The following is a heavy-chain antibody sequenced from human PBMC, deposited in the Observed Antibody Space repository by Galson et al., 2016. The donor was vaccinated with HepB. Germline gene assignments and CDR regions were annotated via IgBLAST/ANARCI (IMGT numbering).Heavy chain of an antibody. J-gene: IGHJ4*02. D-gene: IGHD3-10*01. Sequence: SLRLSCAASGFTFNTYAMSWVRQAPGKGLEWVSLISGSGGITSYADSVKGRFTISRDNSKNTLYLQMNSLRAEDTAVYYCAKVWFGELSYFDYWGQGTLITVS. CDR3: AKVWFGELSYFDY. V-gene: IGHV3-23*01. CDR2: ISGSGGIT. CDR1: GFTFNTYA.